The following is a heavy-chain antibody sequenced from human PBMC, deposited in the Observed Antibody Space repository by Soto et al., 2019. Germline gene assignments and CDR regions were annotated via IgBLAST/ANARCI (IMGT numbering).Heavy chain of an antibody. CDR2: IYWDDDK. Sequence: QITLKESGPTLVKPTQTLTLTCTFSGFSLSTSGVAVGWIRQPPGKALDWLALIYWDDDKRYSPSLKSRLTTXKXTXXNQVILTVTNMDPVDTATYYCAHCRRDRGIITPSYWGQGTLVTVSS. V-gene: IGHV2-5*02. CDR1: GFSLSTSGVA. CDR3: AHCRRDRGIITPSY. D-gene: IGHD3-10*01. J-gene: IGHJ4*02.